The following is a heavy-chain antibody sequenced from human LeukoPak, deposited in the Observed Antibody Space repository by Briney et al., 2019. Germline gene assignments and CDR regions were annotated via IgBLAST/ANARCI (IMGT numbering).Heavy chain of an antibody. Sequence: GGSLRLSCAASGFTFSSYAMSWVRQAPGKGLEWVSAISGSGGSTYYADSVKGRFTISRDNSKNTLYLQMNGLRAEDTAVYYCARDGSSYYDFWSGYYTHDFDYWGQGTLVTVSS. J-gene: IGHJ4*02. CDR2: ISGSGGST. CDR1: GFTFSSYA. D-gene: IGHD3-3*01. CDR3: ARDGSSYYDFWSGYYTHDFDY. V-gene: IGHV3-23*01.